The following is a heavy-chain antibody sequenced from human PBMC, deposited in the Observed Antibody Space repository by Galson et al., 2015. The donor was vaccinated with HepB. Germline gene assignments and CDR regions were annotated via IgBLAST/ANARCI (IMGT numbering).Heavy chain of an antibody. J-gene: IGHJ4*02. D-gene: IGHD2-15*01. Sequence: SLRLSCAASGFTFSSYGMHWVRQAPGKGLEWVAVIWYDGSNKYYADSVKGRFTISRDNSKNTLYLQMNSLRAEDTAVYYCARGLGYCSGGSCPFPGFDYWGQGTLVTVSS. CDR1: GFTFSSYG. CDR3: ARGLGYCSGGSCPFPGFDY. V-gene: IGHV3-33*08. CDR2: IWYDGSNK.